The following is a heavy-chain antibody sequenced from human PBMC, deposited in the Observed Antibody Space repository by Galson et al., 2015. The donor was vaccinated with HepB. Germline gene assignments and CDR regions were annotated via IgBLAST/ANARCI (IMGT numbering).Heavy chain of an antibody. CDR1: GFTFSSYW. Sequence: SLRLSCAASGFTFSSYWMHWVRQAPGKGLVWVSRINSDGSSTSYADSVKGRFTISRDNAKNTLYLQMNSLRAEDTAVYYCATPPHYDILTGPRPPVWGQGTPVTVSS. D-gene: IGHD3-9*01. CDR3: ATPPHYDILTGPRPPV. J-gene: IGHJ6*02. V-gene: IGHV3-74*01. CDR2: INSDGSST.